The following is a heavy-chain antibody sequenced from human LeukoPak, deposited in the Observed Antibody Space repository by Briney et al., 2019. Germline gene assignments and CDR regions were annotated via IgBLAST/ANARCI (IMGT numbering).Heavy chain of an antibody. J-gene: IGHJ2*01. CDR2: ITPSGFTV. Sequence: GTSLRLSCAASGFTFSSHSMNWVRQAPGKGLEWLSYITPSGFTVYSDSVQGRFTISRDSAKNSVYLQMNSLTAEDTAMYYCARDGAFTGPHWWFDLWGRGTLVTVSS. V-gene: IGHV3-48*04. D-gene: IGHD2-8*02. CDR1: GFTFSSHS. CDR3: ARDGAFTGPHWWFDL.